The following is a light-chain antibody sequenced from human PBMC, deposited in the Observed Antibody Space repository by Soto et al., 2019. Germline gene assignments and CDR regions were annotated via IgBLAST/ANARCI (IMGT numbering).Light chain of an antibody. CDR2: GAS. V-gene: IGKV3-20*01. J-gene: IGKJ1*01. CDR1: QSVSSN. Sequence: EKVMTNSAAALSVYPGERATLSCRASQSVSSNLAWYQQKPGQAPRLLIYGASNRATGIPDRFSGSGSGTDFTLTISRLEPEDFAVYYCQQYGSSGTFGQGTKVDIK. CDR3: QQYGSSGT.